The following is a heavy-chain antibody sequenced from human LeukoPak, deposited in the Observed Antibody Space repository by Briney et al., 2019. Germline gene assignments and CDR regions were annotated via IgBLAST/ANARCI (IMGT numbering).Heavy chain of an antibody. V-gene: IGHV4-39*01. CDR2: ISSSGKA. CDR1: GGSITTTDFD. J-gene: IGHJ4*02. D-gene: IGHD1-26*01. CDR3: ARFKGGTGFDY. Sequence: SETLSLTCAVSGGSITTTDFDWAWIRQPPGQRFEWIATISSSGKAYYYPSLMSRVTISVDTSKNQFSLDVTSVTAADTGLFYCARFKGGTGFDYWGRGILVIVS.